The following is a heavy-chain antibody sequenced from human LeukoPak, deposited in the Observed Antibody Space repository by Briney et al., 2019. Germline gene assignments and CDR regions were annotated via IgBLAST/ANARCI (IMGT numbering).Heavy chain of an antibody. CDR2: IYYSGST. D-gene: IGHD3-10*01. CDR3: ARGGPAVWFGELTGPYYYMDV. V-gene: IGHV4-39*07. Sequence: PSETLSLTCTVSGGSISSSSYYWGWIRQPPGKGLEWIGSIYYSGSTYYNPSLKSRVTISADTSKNQFSLKLSSVTAADTAVYYCARGGPAVWFGELTGPYYYMDVWGKGTTVTVSS. CDR1: GGSISSSSYY. J-gene: IGHJ6*03.